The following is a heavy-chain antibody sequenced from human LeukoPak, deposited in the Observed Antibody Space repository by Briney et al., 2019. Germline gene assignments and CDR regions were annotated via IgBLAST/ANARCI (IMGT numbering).Heavy chain of an antibody. D-gene: IGHD1-26*01. V-gene: IGHV3-23*01. CDR1: GFTFSSYA. Sequence: GGSLRLSCTTSGFTFSSYAMSWVRQAPGKGLEWVSAISGSGGSTYYADSVKGRFTISRDNSKNTLYLQMNSLRAEDTAVYYCAKDGSYYGFYYFDYWGQGTLVTVSS. CDR3: AKDGSYYGFYYFDY. J-gene: IGHJ4*02. CDR2: ISGSGGST.